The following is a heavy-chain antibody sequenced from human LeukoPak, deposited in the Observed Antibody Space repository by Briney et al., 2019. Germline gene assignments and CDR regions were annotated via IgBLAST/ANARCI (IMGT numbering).Heavy chain of an antibody. Sequence: SETLSLTCTVSGDSISSSSSYWGWIRQPPGEGLEWIGSIYYSGSTYYNTSLKSRVTISVDTSKNQFSLRLNSVTAADTAVYYCARRLRWRYFDYWGQGTLVTVSS. J-gene: IGHJ4*02. CDR3: ARRLRWRYFDY. CDR1: GDSISSSSSY. D-gene: IGHD4-23*01. V-gene: IGHV4-39*01. CDR2: IYYSGST.